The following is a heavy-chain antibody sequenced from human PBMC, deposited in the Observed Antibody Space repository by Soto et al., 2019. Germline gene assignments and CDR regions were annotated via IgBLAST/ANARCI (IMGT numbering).Heavy chain of an antibody. J-gene: IGHJ4*02. Sequence: EVQLLESGGGLVQPGGSLRLSCAASGFSFRNYAMTWVRQSPTKGLEWVSSITGSGDNTFYEDPVKGRFTISRANSKNTVHLQMNSLRAEDTAVYYCAKRWELRFFDYWGQGTLVTVSS. CDR1: GFSFRNYA. CDR3: AKRWELRFFDY. CDR2: ITGSGDNT. V-gene: IGHV3-23*01. D-gene: IGHD1-26*01.